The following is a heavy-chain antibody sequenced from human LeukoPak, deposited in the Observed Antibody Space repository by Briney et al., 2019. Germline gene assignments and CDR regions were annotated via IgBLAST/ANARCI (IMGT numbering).Heavy chain of an antibody. J-gene: IGHJ5*02. CDR3: ARDLIGYSSGTNWFDP. CDR1: GYTFTSYG. Sequence: GASVKVSCKASGYTFTSYGISWVRQAPGQGLEWMGWISANNGNTNYAQKLQGRVTMTTDTSTSTAYMELRSLRSDDTAVYYCARDLIGYSSGTNWFDPWGQGTLVTVSS. D-gene: IGHD6-19*01. CDR2: ISANNGNT. V-gene: IGHV1-18*01.